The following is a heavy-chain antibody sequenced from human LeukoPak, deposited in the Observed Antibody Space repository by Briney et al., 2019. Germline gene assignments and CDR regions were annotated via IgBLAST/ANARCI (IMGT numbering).Heavy chain of an antibody. D-gene: IGHD5-24*01. CDR2: ISYDGSNK. CDR1: GFTFSSYA. V-gene: IGHV3-30*04. Sequence: GSLRLSCAASGFTFSSYAMHWVRQAPGKGLEWVAVISYDGSNKYYADSVKGRFTISRDNSKNTLYLQMNSLRAEDTAVYYCARGQSVESLDYWGQGTLVTVSS. J-gene: IGHJ4*02. CDR3: ARGQSVESLDY.